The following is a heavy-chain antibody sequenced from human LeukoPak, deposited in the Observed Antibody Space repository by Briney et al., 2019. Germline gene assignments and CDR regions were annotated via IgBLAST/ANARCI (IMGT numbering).Heavy chain of an antibody. V-gene: IGHV3-7*01. J-gene: IGHJ4*02. CDR2: IKQDGSEK. Sequence: GGSLRLSCAASGFTFSKYLMSWVRQAPGKGLEWVANIKQDGSEKYYVDSVKGRFTISRDNAKNSLYLQMNSLRGEDTAVYYCARDIIESHDYYDSSGLPDYWGQGTLVTVSS. CDR3: ARDIIESHDYYDSSGLPDY. D-gene: IGHD3-22*01. CDR1: GFTFSKYL.